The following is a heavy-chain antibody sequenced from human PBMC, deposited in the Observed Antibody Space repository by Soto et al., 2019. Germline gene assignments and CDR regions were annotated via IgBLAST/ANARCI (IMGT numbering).Heavy chain of an antibody. D-gene: IGHD6-6*01. CDR3: ATCIAARPYNWFDP. CDR1: GYTFTSYA. J-gene: IGHJ5*02. Sequence: EASVKVSCKASGYTFTSYAMHWVRQAPGQRLEWMGWINAGNGNTKYSQKFQGRVTITRDTSASTAYMELSSLRSEDTAVYYCATCIAARPYNWFDPWGQGTLVTVSS. V-gene: IGHV1-3*01. CDR2: INAGNGNT.